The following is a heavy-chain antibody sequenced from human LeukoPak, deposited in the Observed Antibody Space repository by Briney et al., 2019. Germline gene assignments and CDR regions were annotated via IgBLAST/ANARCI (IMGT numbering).Heavy chain of an antibody. Sequence: GASVKVSCKASGYTFTSYDNNWVRQATGQGLEWMGWMNPNSGNTGYAQKFQGRVTITGNTSISTAYMELSSLRSEDTAVYYCARGLSIAARRGNWFDPWGQGTLVTVSS. J-gene: IGHJ5*02. CDR2: MNPNSGNT. D-gene: IGHD6-6*01. CDR1: GYTFTSYD. CDR3: ARGLSIAARRGNWFDP. V-gene: IGHV1-8*03.